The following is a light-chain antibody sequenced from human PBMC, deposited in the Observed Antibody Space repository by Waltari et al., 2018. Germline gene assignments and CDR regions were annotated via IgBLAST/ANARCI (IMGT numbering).Light chain of an antibody. CDR3: QTWGNGFRI. J-gene: IGLJ2*01. CDR1: SGYSGFA. CDR2: VNSDGSH. V-gene: IGLV4-69*01. Sequence: QLVLTQSPSASASLGASVKLTCPLSSGYSGFAIPWHQQQPEKGPRYLMKVNSDGSHTRGDGIPDRFSASTSGAERHLTISSLQSEDEADYYCQTWGNGFRIFGGGTKLTV.